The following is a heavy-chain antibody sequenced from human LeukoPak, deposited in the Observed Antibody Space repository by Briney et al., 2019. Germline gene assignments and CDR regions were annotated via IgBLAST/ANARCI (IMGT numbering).Heavy chain of an antibody. CDR1: GYTFTSYA. V-gene: IGHV1-3*01. CDR3: ARDVSYGYVWGSYRYPTNDAFDI. Sequence: ASVKVSCKASGYTFTSYAMHWVRQAPGQRLEWMGWINAGNGNTKYSQKFQGRVTITRDTSASTAYMELSSLRSEDTAVYYCARDVSYGYVWGSYRYPTNDAFDIWGQGTMVTVSS. D-gene: IGHD3-16*02. J-gene: IGHJ3*02. CDR2: INAGNGNT.